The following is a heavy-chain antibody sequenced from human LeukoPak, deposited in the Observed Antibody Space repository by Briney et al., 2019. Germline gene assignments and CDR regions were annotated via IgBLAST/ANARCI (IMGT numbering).Heavy chain of an antibody. CDR2: IKHSGST. D-gene: IGHD4-17*01. Sequence: PSETLSLTCAVYGGSFNGHHWTWIRQAPGKGLEWIGEIKHSGSTNYNPSLKSRVTISVDTSKNHFSLQMCSVTAADTALYYCARGATVTTFQAGTYYYYFTDVCSKGTT. CDR1: GGSFNGHH. V-gene: IGHV4-34*01. J-gene: IGHJ6*03. CDR3: ARGATVTTFQAGTYYYYFTDV.